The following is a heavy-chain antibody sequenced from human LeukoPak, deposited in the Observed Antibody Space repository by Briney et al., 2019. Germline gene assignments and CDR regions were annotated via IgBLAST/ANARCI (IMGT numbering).Heavy chain of an antibody. CDR2: MYYSGST. J-gene: IGHJ4*02. CDR1: GGSIGSTSYY. D-gene: IGHD1-26*01. CDR3: VRQRDGWVADY. V-gene: IGHV4-39*01. Sequence: SETLSLTCTVSGGSIGSTSYYRGWIRQPPGKDLEWIGSMYYSGSTYYSPSLKSRVYISVDTSKNQFSLRLSSVTAADTAVYYCVRQRDGWVADYWGQGSLVTVSS.